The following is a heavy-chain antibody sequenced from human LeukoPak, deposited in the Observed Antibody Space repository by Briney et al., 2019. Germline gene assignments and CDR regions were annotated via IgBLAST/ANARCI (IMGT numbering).Heavy chain of an antibody. D-gene: IGHD6-19*01. CDR3: AREVYSSGFSSFDY. J-gene: IGHJ4*02. Sequence: PGGSLRLSCAASGFTFSSYWMHWVRQAPGKGLVWVSRINSDGSSTIHADSVKGRFTISRDNAKNTLSLQMNSLRAEDTAVYYCAREVYSSGFSSFDYWGQGTLWTVSS. CDR1: GFTFSSYW. V-gene: IGHV3-74*01. CDR2: INSDGSST.